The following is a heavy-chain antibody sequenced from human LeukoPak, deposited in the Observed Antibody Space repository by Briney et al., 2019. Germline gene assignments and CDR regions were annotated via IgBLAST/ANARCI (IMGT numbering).Heavy chain of an antibody. J-gene: IGHJ5*02. CDR2: INPNSGGT. CDR1: GYTFTNYA. D-gene: IGHD1-26*01. Sequence: ASVKVSCKGSGYTFTNYAVHWVRQAPGQGLEWMGWINPNSGGTNYAQKFQGWVTMTRDTSISTAYMELSRLRSDDTAVYYCARGFPGWVRGSHSTGWFDPWGQGTLVTVSS. CDR3: ARGFPGWVRGSHSTGWFDP. V-gene: IGHV1-2*04.